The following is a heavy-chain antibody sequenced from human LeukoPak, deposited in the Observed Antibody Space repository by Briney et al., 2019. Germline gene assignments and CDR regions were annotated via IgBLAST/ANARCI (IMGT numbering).Heavy chain of an antibody. CDR2: IYRVGRT. V-gene: IGHV3-66*01. J-gene: IGHJ4*02. CDR3: VRDYPSGYNSGWSLGH. CDR1: GFTVSSNY. Sequence: PGGALRLCFAASGFTVSSNYMSWGPQAPGKGLGWVSVIYRVGRTYYADSVKGRFTISRAHSKNTLYLQMNSLRAEDTALYYGVRDYPSGYNSGWSLGHWGQGTLVTVSS. D-gene: IGHD6-19*01.